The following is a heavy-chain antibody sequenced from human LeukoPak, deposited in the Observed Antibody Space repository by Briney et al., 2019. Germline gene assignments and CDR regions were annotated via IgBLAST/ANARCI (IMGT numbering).Heavy chain of an antibody. CDR2: ISSSGSTI. D-gene: IGHD6-19*01. J-gene: IGHJ4*02. CDR1: GFTISDYY. CDR3: ARDYSSGWLDY. V-gene: IGHV3-11*01. Sequence: PGGPLRLSYAASGFTISDYYMSWIRQAPGKGLEWISYISSSGSTIYYADSVKGRFSISRDNAKNSLYLQASSLRVEDTAVYYCARDYSSGWLDYWGQGTLVTVSS.